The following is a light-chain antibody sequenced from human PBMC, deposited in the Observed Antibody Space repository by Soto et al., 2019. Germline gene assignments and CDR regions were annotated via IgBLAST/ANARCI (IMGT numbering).Light chain of an antibody. CDR2: GAS. CDR3: QQYGSSPST. J-gene: IGKJ1*01. V-gene: IGKV3-20*01. CDR1: QSVRSNY. Sequence: EIVLTQSPGTLSLSPGEGATLSCRASQSVRSNYLAWYQQKPGQAPRLLIYGASSRATGSPDRFSGSGSGTDFTLTSSRLEPEDFAVYFCQQYGSSPSTFGQGAKVEIK.